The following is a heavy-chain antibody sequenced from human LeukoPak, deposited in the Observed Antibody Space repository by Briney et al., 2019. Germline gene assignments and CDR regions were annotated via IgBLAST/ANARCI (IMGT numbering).Heavy chain of an antibody. CDR2: IIPIFGTA. J-gene: IGHJ6*03. V-gene: IGHV1-69*01. CDR1: GGTFSSYA. D-gene: IGHD6-19*01. CDR3: ARTPGIAVAGKGYYYYYMDV. Sequence: KISCKASGGTFSSYAISWVRQAPGQGLEWMGGIIPIFGTANYAQKFQGRVTITADESTSTAYMELSSLRSEDTAVYYCARTPGIAVAGKGYYYYYMDVWGKGTTVTISS.